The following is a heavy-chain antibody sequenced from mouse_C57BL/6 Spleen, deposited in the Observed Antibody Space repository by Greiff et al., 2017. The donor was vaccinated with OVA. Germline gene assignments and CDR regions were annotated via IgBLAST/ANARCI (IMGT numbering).Heavy chain of an antibody. Sequence: EVQLQQSGPELVKPGASVKISCKASGYTFTDYYMNWVKQSHGKSLEWIGDINPNNGGTSYNQKFKGKATLTVDKSSSTAYMELRSLTSEDAAVYYGARSDSLMDYWGQGTSVTVSS. V-gene: IGHV1-26*01. CDR3: ARSDSLMDY. D-gene: IGHD3-2*01. CDR1: GYTFTDYY. CDR2: INPNNGGT. J-gene: IGHJ4*01.